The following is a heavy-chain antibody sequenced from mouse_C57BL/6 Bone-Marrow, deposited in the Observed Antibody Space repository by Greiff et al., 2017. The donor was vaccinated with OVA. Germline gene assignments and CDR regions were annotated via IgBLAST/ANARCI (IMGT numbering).Heavy chain of an antibody. CDR3: ARNYYGSSYDWYFDV. CDR1: GYTFTNYW. J-gene: IGHJ1*03. Sequence: QVQLKESGAELVRPGNSVKMSCKASGYTFTNYWIGWAKQRPGHGLEWIGDIYPGGGYTNYNEKFKGKATLTADKSSSTAYMQFSILTSEDSAIYYCARNYYGSSYDWYFDVWGTGTTVTVSS. V-gene: IGHV1-63*01. D-gene: IGHD1-1*01. CDR2: IYPGGGYT.